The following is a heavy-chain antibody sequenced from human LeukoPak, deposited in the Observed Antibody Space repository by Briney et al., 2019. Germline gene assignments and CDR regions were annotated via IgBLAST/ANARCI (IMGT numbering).Heavy chain of an antibody. V-gene: IGHV3-21*01. J-gene: IGHJ4*02. CDR1: GFPFSCYS. CDR3: ARDPGCSSGWFDY. CDR2: ISVSSNFI. D-gene: IGHD6-19*01. Sequence: GGSLRLSCLVSGFPFSCYSMSWVRQAPGKGVEWVPSISVSSNFISYENSVKGLFTLSRDNAKKSLYLQMNSVRAEDTAVYYCARDPGCSSGWFDYWGQGALVAVCS.